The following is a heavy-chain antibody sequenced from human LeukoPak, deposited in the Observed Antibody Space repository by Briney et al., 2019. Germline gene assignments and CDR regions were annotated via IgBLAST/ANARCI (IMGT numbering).Heavy chain of an antibody. CDR2: INNNGADT. D-gene: IGHD2-21*02. J-gene: IGHJ4*02. CDR3: MAYCGGDCYKFGY. CDR1: GFTFSNYA. Sequence: GGSLRLSCAASGFTFSNYAMSWVRQAPGKGLKWVSTINNNGADTYYADSVKGRFTISRDNSYNTVSLQMNSLRAEDTAVYYCMAYCGGDCYKFGYWGQGTLVTVSS. V-gene: IGHV3-23*01.